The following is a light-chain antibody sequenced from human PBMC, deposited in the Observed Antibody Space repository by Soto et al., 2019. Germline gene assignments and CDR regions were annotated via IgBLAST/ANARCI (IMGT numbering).Light chain of an antibody. J-gene: IGKJ1*01. CDR2: GAF. CDR3: QQYGSSPRT. CDR1: QSVSSNY. V-gene: IGKV3-20*01. Sequence: EIALTQSPGTLSLSPGQRPTFSCRASQSVSSNYLAWYQQQPGQATRLLIYGAFKRATGIPDRFSGSGSGTDFTLTISRMEAEDFAVYCCQQYGSSPRTFGQGTKVDIK.